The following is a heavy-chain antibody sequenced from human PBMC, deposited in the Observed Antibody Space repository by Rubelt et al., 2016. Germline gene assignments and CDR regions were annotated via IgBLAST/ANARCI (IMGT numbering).Heavy chain of an antibody. V-gene: IGHV4-59*08. CDR1: GGSISSYY. CDR3: ARHEYGSETSCYDI. CDR2: IYYSGST. J-gene: IGHJ4*02. Sequence: QVQLQESGPGLVKPSETLSLTCTVSGGSISSYYWSWIRQPPGKGLEWIGYIYYSGSTNYNPSLKRRVTISIDTSRNQFSLKLTSVTAADTAVYYCARHEYGSETSCYDIWGQGSLVTVSS. D-gene: IGHD2-2*01.